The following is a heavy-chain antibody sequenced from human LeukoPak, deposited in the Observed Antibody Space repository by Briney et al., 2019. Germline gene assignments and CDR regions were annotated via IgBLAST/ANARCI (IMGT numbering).Heavy chain of an antibody. CDR1: GYTFTGYY. V-gene: IGHV1-2*02. CDR3: ARDRVTMVRGAHRGLDY. CDR2: INPNSGGT. J-gene: IGHJ4*02. Sequence: ASVKVSCKASGYTFTGYYMHWVRQAPGQGLEWMGWINPNSGGTNYAQKFQGRVTMTRDTSIGTAYMERSRLRSDATAVYYCARDRVTMVRGAHRGLDYWGQGTLVTVSS. D-gene: IGHD3-10*01.